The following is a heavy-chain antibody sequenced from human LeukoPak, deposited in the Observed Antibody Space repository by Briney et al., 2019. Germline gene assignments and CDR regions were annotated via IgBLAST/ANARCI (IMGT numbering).Heavy chain of an antibody. V-gene: IGHV4-59*04. CDR3: ARRYDWNYVVDY. D-gene: IGHD1-20*01. J-gene: IGHJ4*02. CDR2: IYYSGST. Sequence: GSLRLSCAASGFTFSSYAMSWVRQAPGKGLEWIGYIYYSGSTYYNPSLKSRVTISVDTSKNQFSLKLSSVTAADTAVYYCARRYDWNYVVDYWGQGTLVTVSS. CDR1: GFTFSSYA.